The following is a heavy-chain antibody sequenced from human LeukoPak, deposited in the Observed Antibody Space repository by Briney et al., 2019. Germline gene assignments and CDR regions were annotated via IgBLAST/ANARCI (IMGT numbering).Heavy chain of an antibody. CDR1: GFTFGDYV. Sequence: PGGSLRLSCAASGFTFGDYVMHWVRQVPGKGLEWVSSISWNSGYIDYADFVQGRFTISRDNAKNSLYLQMNSLTTEDMALYYCAKGGNYCSGGSCYFEYWGQGTLVTVSS. CDR2: ISWNSGYI. D-gene: IGHD2-15*01. J-gene: IGHJ4*02. V-gene: IGHV3-9*03. CDR3: AKGGNYCSGGSCYFEY.